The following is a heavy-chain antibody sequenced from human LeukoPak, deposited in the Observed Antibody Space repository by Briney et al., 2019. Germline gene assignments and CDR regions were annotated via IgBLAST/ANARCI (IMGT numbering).Heavy chain of an antibody. CDR1: GGSISSTSYY. D-gene: IGHD2-2*01. Sequence: SETLSLTCTVSGGSISSTSYYWGWIRQPPGKGLEWIGSIYYSGSTYCNPSLKSRVTISVDTSKNQFSLKLSSVTAADTAVYYCARVPPEGDIVVVPAAVGFLDYWGQGTLVTVSS. V-gene: IGHV4-39*07. J-gene: IGHJ4*02. CDR2: IYYSGST. CDR3: ARVPPEGDIVVVPAAVGFLDY.